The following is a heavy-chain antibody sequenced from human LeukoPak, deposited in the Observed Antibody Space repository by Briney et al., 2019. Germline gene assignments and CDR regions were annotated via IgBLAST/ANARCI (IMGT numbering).Heavy chain of an antibody. CDR1: GYTFTSYG. CDR3: ARDRGVGSSSWYSFDY. V-gene: IGHV1-18*01. J-gene: IGHJ4*02. CDR2: IGAYNGNT. D-gene: IGHD6-13*01. Sequence: GASVKVSCKASGYTFTSYGISWVRQAPGQGLEWMGWIGAYNGNTNYAQKLQGRVTMTTDTSTSTAYMELRSLRSDDTAVYYCARDRGVGSSSWYSFDYWGQGTLVTVPS.